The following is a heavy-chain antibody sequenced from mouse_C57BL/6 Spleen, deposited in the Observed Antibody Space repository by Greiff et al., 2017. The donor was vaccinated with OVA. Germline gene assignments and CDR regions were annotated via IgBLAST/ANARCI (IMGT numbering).Heavy chain of an antibody. J-gene: IGHJ2*01. V-gene: IGHV1-64*01. Sequence: VQLQQPGAELVKPGASVKLSCKASGYTFTSYWMHWVKQRPGQGLEWIGMIHPNSGSTKYNEKFKSKATLTVDKSSSTAYMQLSSLTSEDSAVYYCAKGATVVATDFDYWGQGTTLTVSS. CDR2: IHPNSGST. CDR3: AKGATVVATDFDY. D-gene: IGHD1-1*01. CDR1: GYTFTSYW.